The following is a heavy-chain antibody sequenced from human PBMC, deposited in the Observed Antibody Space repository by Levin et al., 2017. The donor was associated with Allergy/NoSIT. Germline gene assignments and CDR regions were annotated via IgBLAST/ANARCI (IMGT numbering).Heavy chain of an antibody. Sequence: ASVKVSCTASGYTFTSYGISWVRQAPGQGLEWMGWISAYNGNTNYAQKLQGRVTMTTDTSTSTAYMELRSLRSGDTAVYYCARDCSGATCYSRGAFDIWGQGTMVTVSS. CDR2: ISAYNGNT. D-gene: IGHD2-15*01. CDR3: ARDCSGATCYSRGAFDI. V-gene: IGHV1-18*01. J-gene: IGHJ3*02. CDR1: GYTFTSYG.